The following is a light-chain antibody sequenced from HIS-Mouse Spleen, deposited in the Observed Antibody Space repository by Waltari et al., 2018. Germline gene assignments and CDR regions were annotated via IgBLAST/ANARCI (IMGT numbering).Light chain of an antibody. Sequence: DIQLTQSPSFLSASVGDRVTITCRASQGISSYLAWYQQKPGKAPKLLIYAASTLQGGVPSRFSGSGSGTEFTLTISSLQPEDFATYYCQQLNSYPFGPGTKVDIK. CDR3: QQLNSYP. V-gene: IGKV1-9*01. CDR2: AAS. CDR1: QGISSY. J-gene: IGKJ3*01.